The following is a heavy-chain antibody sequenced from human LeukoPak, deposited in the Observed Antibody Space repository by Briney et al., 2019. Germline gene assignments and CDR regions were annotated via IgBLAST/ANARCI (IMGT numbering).Heavy chain of an antibody. CDR2: IYTSGST. J-gene: IGHJ5*02. V-gene: IGHV4-61*02. Sequence: SQTLSLTCTVSGGSISSGSYYWSWIRQPAGKGLEWIGRIYTSGSTNYNPPLKSRVTISVDTSKNQFSLKLSSVTAADTAVYYCARDNYYDSSGPWGQGTLVTVSS. D-gene: IGHD3-22*01. CDR3: ARDNYYDSSGP. CDR1: GGSISSGSYY.